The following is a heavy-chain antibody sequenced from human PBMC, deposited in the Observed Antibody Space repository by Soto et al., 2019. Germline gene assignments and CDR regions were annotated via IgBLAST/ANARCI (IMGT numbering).Heavy chain of an antibody. CDR3: ARTKQDSSSWYAY. Sequence: PGGLLRVSCAASGLTFSSYAMSWVRQAPGKGLEWVSAISGSGGSTYYADSVKGRFTISRDNSKNTLYLQMNSLRAEDTAVYYCARTKQDSSSWYAYWGQGTLVTVSS. CDR2: ISGSGGST. D-gene: IGHD6-13*01. CDR1: GLTFSSYA. J-gene: IGHJ4*02. V-gene: IGHV3-23*01.